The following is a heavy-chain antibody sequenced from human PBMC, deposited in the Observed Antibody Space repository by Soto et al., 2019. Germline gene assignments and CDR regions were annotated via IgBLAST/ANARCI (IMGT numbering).Heavy chain of an antibody. CDR3: AREVRGEVAGTAWELPHYFSYCYGMDV. CDR1: GFTFSSYW. CDR2: IKQDGSEK. V-gene: IGHV3-7*03. D-gene: IGHD1-26*01. Sequence: GGSLRLSCAASGFTFSSYWMSWVRQAPGKGLEWVANIKQDGSEKYYVDSVKGRFTISRDNAKNSLYLQMNSLRAEDTAVYYCAREVRGEVAGTAWELPHYFSYCYGMDVWGQGTTVTVSS. J-gene: IGHJ6*02.